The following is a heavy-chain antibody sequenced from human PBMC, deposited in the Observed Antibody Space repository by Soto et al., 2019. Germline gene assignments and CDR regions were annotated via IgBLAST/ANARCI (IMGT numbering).Heavy chain of an antibody. CDR2: IWSDGNNS. V-gene: IGHV3-33*01. Sequence: QVQLVESGGGVVQPGRSLRLSCAASGFMFSNHGMHWVRQAPGKGLEWVAVIWSDGNNSYYADSVKGRFTISRDTSKNTLDLQMNSLRTEDTAVYYGVRGDNWKDKASDYWGQGTLVTVSS. J-gene: IGHJ4*02. CDR3: VRGDNWKDKASDY. D-gene: IGHD1-1*01. CDR1: GFMFSNHG.